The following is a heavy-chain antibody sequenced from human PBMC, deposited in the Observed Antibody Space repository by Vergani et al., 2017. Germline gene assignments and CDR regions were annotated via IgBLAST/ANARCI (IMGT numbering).Heavy chain of an antibody. CDR1: GGTFSSYA. V-gene: IGHV1-69*18. D-gene: IGHD6-13*01. CDR3: AREGGSSSWYPIYYYYGMDV. Sequence: QVQLVQSGAEVKKPGSSVKVSCKASGGTFSSYAISWVRQAPGQGLEWMGRIIPIFGTANYAQKFQGRVTITADESTSTVYMELSSLRSEDTAVYYCAREGGSSSWYPIYYYYGMDVWGQGTTVTVSS. J-gene: IGHJ6*02. CDR2: IIPIFGTA.